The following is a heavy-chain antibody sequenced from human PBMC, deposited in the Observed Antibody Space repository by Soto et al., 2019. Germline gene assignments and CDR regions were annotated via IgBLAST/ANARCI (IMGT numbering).Heavy chain of an antibody. J-gene: IGHJ6*02. CDR3: AKGLLIAACPITKDDYYYYGMDV. Sequence: GGSLRLSCAASGFTFSSYAMSWVRQAPGKGLEWVSAISGSGGSTYYADSVKGRFTISRDNSKNTLYLQMNSLRAEDTAVYDCAKGLLIAACPITKDDYYYYGMDVWGQGTTVTVSS. D-gene: IGHD6-6*01. V-gene: IGHV3-23*01. CDR2: ISGSGGST. CDR1: GFTFSSYA.